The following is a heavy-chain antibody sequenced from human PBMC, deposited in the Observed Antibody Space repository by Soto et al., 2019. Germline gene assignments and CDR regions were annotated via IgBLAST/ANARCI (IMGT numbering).Heavy chain of an antibody. Sequence: EVQLVESGGGLVQPGGSLRLSCAASGFTVSSNYMSWVRQAPGKGLEWVSVIYSGGSTYYADSVKGRFTISRHNSKNPLYLQMNSLRAEDTAVYYCAREVGHGWFDPWGQGTLVTVSS. CDR3: AREVGHGWFDP. CDR2: IYSGGST. CDR1: GFTVSSNY. V-gene: IGHV3-53*04. J-gene: IGHJ5*02.